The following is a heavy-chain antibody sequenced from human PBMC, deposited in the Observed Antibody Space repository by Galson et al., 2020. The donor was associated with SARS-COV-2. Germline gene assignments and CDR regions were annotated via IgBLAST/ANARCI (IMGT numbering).Heavy chain of an antibody. V-gene: IGHV1-18*01. CDR1: GYTFTSYG. Sequence: ASVKVSCKASGYTFTSYGISWVRQAPGQGLEWMGWISAYNGNTNYAQKLQGRVTMTTDTSTSTAYMELRSLRSDDTAVYYCARDNLNLILEWLSTYRYYFDYWGQGTLVTVSS. J-gene: IGHJ4*02. CDR3: ARDNLNLILEWLSTYRYYFDY. D-gene: IGHD3-3*01. CDR2: ISAYNGNT.